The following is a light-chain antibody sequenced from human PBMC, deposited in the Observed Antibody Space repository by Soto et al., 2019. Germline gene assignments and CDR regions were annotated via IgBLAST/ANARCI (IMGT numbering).Light chain of an antibody. CDR1: KSIGLA. V-gene: IGKV3-15*01. J-gene: IGKJ5*01. Sequence: EIVLTQSRATLSLSPGERATLSCMASKSIGLAIAWYQHKPGQPPRLPIYDPSTRATGIPARFSGSGSGTEFTLTISSLQYDDFAVYYCQQYNNWHPITFGQGTRLEIK. CDR3: QQYNNWHPIT. CDR2: DPS.